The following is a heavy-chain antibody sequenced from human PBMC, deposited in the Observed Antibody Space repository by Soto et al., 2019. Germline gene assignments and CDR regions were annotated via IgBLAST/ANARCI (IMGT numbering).Heavy chain of an antibody. CDR2: IYYSGST. Sequence: SSETLSLTCTVSGGSISSYYWSWIRQPPGKGLEWIGYIYYSGSTNYNPSLKSRVTISVDTSKNQFSLKLSSVTAADTAVYYCARAPGYYDSSGYADHWYFDLWGRGTLVTVSS. V-gene: IGHV4-59*01. D-gene: IGHD3-22*01. J-gene: IGHJ2*01. CDR3: ARAPGYYDSSGYADHWYFDL. CDR1: GGSISSYY.